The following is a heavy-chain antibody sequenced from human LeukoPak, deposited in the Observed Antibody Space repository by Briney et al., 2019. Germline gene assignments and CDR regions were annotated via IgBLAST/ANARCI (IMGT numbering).Heavy chain of an antibody. Sequence: SETLSLTCTVSGGSIRNTIYHGGWIRQTPGKGLEWVGTVYYTGTTYYNPSLKSRVTISVDTSKNQFSLTLHSVTAADTAVYYCAIYANSAAVYWGQGALVTVSS. CDR3: AIYANSAAVY. J-gene: IGHJ4*02. CDR1: GGSIRNTIYH. V-gene: IGHV4-39*01. D-gene: IGHD2/OR15-2a*01. CDR2: VYYTGTT.